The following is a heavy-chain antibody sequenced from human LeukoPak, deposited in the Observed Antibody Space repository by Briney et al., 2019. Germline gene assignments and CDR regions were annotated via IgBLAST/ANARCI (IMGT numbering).Heavy chain of an antibody. CDR3: ARERADGSGSYYYYYYGMDV. J-gene: IGHJ6*02. CDR1: GFTFSSYA. CDR2: ISSSSSYI. V-gene: IGHV3-21*01. D-gene: IGHD3-10*01. Sequence: PGGSLRLSCAASGFTFSSYAMSWVRQAPGKGLEWVSSISSSSSYIYYADSVKGRFTISRDNAKNSLYLQMNSLRAEDTAVYYCARERADGSGSYYYYYYGMDVWGQGTTVTVSS.